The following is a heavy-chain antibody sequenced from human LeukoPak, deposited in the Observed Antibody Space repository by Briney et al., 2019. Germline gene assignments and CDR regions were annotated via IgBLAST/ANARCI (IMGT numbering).Heavy chain of an antibody. Sequence: GGSLRLSCAASGFTFSAFGMNWVRQAPGKGLEWVSTITNSGGSTYYVDSVKGRFTISRDNSKNTLYLQMNSLRAEDTAVYYCAKDRGRQRITIFGVVIMPFDYWGQGTLVTVSS. D-gene: IGHD3-3*01. CDR3: AKDRGRQRITIFGVVIMPFDY. CDR2: ITNSGGST. J-gene: IGHJ4*02. CDR1: GFTFSAFG. V-gene: IGHV3-23*01.